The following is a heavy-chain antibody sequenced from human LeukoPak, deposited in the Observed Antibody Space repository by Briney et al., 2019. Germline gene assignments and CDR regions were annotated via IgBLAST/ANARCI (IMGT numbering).Heavy chain of an antibody. J-gene: IGHJ4*02. Sequence: PGGPLRLSCGVSGFTFSNYAMSWVRQAPGKGLEWVSGISGSGGSTYYTDSMKGRFTISRDNSKNTLYLQMNSLRADGTAVYFCARAGQQLVPYYFNYWGQGILVTVSS. CDR2: ISGSGGST. CDR1: GFTFSNYA. CDR3: ARAGQQLVPYYFNY. V-gene: IGHV3-23*01. D-gene: IGHD6-13*01.